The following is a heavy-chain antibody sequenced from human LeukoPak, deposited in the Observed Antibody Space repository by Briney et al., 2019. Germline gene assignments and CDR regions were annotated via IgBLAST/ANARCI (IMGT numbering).Heavy chain of an antibody. V-gene: IGHV4-34*01. Sequence: SETLSLTCAVYGGSFSGYYWSWIRRPPGKGLEWIGEINHSGSTNYNPSLKSRVTISVDTSKNQFSPKLSSVTAAETAVYFCARGVNNWNIDVFDIWGQGTMVTVSS. CDR3: ARGVNNWNIDVFDI. CDR2: INHSGST. D-gene: IGHD1/OR15-1a*01. J-gene: IGHJ3*02. CDR1: GGSFSGYY.